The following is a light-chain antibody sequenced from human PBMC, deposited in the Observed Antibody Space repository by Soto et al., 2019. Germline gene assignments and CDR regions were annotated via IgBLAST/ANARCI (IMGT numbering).Light chain of an antibody. CDR1: QSISNF. CDR3: QQSYTTPYT. J-gene: IGKJ2*01. Sequence: DIQMTQSPSSLSASVGDGVTITCRASQSISNFLNWYQQKPGKAPELLIYAASSLHSGVPSRFSGSGSGTNFTLTISSLQPEDFATYSCQQSYTTPYTFGQGTKLEIK. V-gene: IGKV1-39*01. CDR2: AAS.